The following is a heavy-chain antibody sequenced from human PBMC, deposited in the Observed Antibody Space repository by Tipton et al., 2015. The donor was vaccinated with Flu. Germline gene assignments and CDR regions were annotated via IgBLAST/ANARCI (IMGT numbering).Heavy chain of an antibody. J-gene: IGHJ5*02. V-gene: IGHV4-39*01. CDR3: ARTYGPFNGFDP. CDR1: GDSISSSTDY. D-gene: IGHD3-10*01. CDR2: MYYDGST. Sequence: TLSLTCTVSGDSISSSTDYWGWIRQPPGKGLEWIGTMYYDGSTYYNPSPRSRVTISLDTSKNQFSLRLSSVTAADTAVYYCARTYGPFNGFDPWGQGTLITVSS.